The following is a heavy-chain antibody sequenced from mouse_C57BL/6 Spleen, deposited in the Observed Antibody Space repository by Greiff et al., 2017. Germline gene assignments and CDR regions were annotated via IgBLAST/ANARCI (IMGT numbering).Heavy chain of an antibody. J-gene: IGHJ2*01. CDR2: IDPSDSYT. D-gene: IGHD2-1*01. CDR3: ARRGDYGNYLDY. CDR1: GYTFTSSW. Sequence: QVQLQQPGAELVMPGASVKLSCKASGYTFTSSWMHWVKQRPGQGLEWIGEIDPSDSYTNYNQKFKGKSTLTVDKSSSTAYMQLSSLTSEDSAVYYCARRGDYGNYLDYWGQGTTLTVSS. V-gene: IGHV1-69*01.